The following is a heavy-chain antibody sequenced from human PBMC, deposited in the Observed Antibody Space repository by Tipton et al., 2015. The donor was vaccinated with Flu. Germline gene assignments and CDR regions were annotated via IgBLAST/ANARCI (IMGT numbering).Heavy chain of an antibody. CDR2: IYYSGST. J-gene: IGHJ6*02. V-gene: IGHV4-59*08. Sequence: LRLSCTVSGDSVSYYYWNWIRQPPGKGLEWIGYIYYSGSTNYNPSLKSRVTISVDTSKNQFSLKLSSVTAADTAVYYCARDSAAHYGMDVWGQGTTVTVSS. D-gene: IGHD6-13*01. CDR1: GDSVSYYY. CDR3: ARDSAAHYGMDV.